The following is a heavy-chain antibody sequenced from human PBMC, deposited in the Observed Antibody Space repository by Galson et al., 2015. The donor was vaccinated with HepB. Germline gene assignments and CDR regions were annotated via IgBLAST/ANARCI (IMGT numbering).Heavy chain of an antibody. Sequence: SLRLSCAASGFTFSRYWMSWVRQAPGKGLEWVANIKYDGSEEFYVDSVKGRFTISRDNAKNSLYLQMNSLRAEDTSVYYCARDSGGYYHALDIWGQGTMVTVSS. D-gene: IGHD3-22*01. CDR1: GFTFSRYW. J-gene: IGHJ3*02. CDR2: IKYDGSEE. CDR3: ARDSGGYYHALDI. V-gene: IGHV3-7*01.